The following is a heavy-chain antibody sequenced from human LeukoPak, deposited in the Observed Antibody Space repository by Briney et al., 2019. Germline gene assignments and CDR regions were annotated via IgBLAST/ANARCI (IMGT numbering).Heavy chain of an antibody. D-gene: IGHD6-19*01. CDR3: ARGYRYASGWYYFDY. CDR1: GFTFSSHS. Sequence: PGGSLRLSCAASGFTFSSHSMMWVRQAPGKGLEWVSVISSSSSQMYYADSVKGRFTISRDNAQNSLFLQMNSLIAEDTAVYYCARGYRYASGWYYFDYWGQGTLVTVSS. V-gene: IGHV3-21*01. CDR2: ISSSSSQM. J-gene: IGHJ4*02.